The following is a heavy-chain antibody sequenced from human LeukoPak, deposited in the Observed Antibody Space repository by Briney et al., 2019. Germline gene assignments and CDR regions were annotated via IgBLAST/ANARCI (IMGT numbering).Heavy chain of an antibody. D-gene: IGHD3-22*01. V-gene: IGHV3-21*01. CDR2: ISRTSAYM. CDR3: ARDQHYYDSSGYDY. Sequence: GGSLRLSCAASGFTFSSYSMNWVRQAPGKGLEWVSSISRTSAYMYYADSVKGRFTISRDNAKNSLYLQMNSLRAEDTAVYYCARDQHYYDSSGYDYWGQGTLVTVSS. CDR1: GFTFSSYS. J-gene: IGHJ4*02.